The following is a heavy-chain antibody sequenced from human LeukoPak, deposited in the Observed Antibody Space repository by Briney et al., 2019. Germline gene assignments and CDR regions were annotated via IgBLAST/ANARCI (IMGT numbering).Heavy chain of an antibody. Sequence: SETLSLTCIVSGYSISSGYYWGWIRQPPGKGLEWIGSIYYSGSTYYNPSLKSRVTISVDTSKNQFSLKLSSVTAADTAVYYCARAYDSSGYRRFDAFDIWGQGTMVTVSS. CDR2: IYYSGST. J-gene: IGHJ3*02. CDR3: ARAYDSSGYRRFDAFDI. CDR1: GYSISSGYY. D-gene: IGHD3-22*01. V-gene: IGHV4-38-2*02.